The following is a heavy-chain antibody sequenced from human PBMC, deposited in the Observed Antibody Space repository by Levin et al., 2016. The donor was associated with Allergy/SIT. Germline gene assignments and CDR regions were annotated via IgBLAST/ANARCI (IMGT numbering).Heavy chain of an antibody. CDR2: IYYSGST. V-gene: IGHV4-59*01. CDR3: AREGGYSYAPRYNWFDP. CDR1: GGSISSYY. Sequence: SETLSLTCTVSGGSISSYYWSWIRQPPGKGLEWIGYIYYSGSTNYNPSLKSRVTISVDTSKNQFSLKLSSVTAADTAVYYCAREGGYSYAPRYNWFDPWGQGTLVTVSS. J-gene: IGHJ5*02. D-gene: IGHD2-15*01.